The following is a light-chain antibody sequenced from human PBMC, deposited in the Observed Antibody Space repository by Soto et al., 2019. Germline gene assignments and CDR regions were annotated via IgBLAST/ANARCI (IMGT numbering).Light chain of an antibody. CDR1: RAISSY. CDR3: QQFNDYPLT. V-gene: IGKV1-9*01. J-gene: IGKJ4*01. CDR2: AAS. Sequence: DIQLTQSPSFVSASVGDRVTITCRASRAISSYLAWYQQRPGEAPKLLIFAASTLQSGVPSRFSGSGSGTEVTLTISSLQPEDFATYYCQQFNDYPLTFGGGTKVEIK.